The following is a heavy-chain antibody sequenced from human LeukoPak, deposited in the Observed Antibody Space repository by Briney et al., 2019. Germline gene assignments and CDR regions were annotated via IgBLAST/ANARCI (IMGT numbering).Heavy chain of an antibody. V-gene: IGHV3-21*01. CDR2: ISSSSSYI. Sequence: PGGSLRLSCESSGFTFSSYSMNWVRQAPGKGLEWVSSISSSSSYIYYADSVKGRVTISRDNAKNSLYLQMNSLRAEDTAVYYCARRAYCSGTSCAFDYWGQGTLVTVS. CDR3: ARRAYCSGTSCAFDY. CDR1: GFTFSSYS. D-gene: IGHD2-2*01. J-gene: IGHJ4*02.